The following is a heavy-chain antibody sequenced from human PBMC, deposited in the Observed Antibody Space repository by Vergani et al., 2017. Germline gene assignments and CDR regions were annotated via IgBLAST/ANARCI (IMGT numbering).Heavy chain of an antibody. CDR2: IYYSGST. CDR3: ARLDSNGFDY. V-gene: IGHV4-59*08. CDR1: GGSISSYY. Sequence: QVQLQESGPGLVKPSQTLSLTCTVSGGSISSYYWSWIRQPPGRGLEWIGYIYYSGSTNYNPSLKRRVTISVDTSKNQFSLKLSAVTAADTAVYYCARLDSNGFDYWGQGTLVTVSS. J-gene: IGHJ4*02. D-gene: IGHD4-11*01.